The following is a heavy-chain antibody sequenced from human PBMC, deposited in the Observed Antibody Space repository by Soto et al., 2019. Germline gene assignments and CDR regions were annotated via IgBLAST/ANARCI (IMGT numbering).Heavy chain of an antibody. Sequence: QVQLVQSGAEVKKPGSSVKVSCKASGDTFSNHTISWVRQAPGQGLEWMGRIIPILGVANYAQKFQGRVTITADKSTNTAYMELSSLRSAYTAVYYCAGGAAMGTVNEGYYYYMDVGGKGTTVTVSS. J-gene: IGHJ6*03. CDR3: AGGAAMGTVNEGYYYYMDV. V-gene: IGHV1-69*04. CDR1: GDTFSNHT. CDR2: IIPILGVA. D-gene: IGHD4-17*01.